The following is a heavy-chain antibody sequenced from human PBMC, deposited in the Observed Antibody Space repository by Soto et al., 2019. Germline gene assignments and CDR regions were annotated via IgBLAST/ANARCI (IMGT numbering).Heavy chain of an antibody. CDR3: ARRYGGSIDY. V-gene: IGHV4-59*08. D-gene: IGHD2-15*01. CDR2: IYYSGST. Sequence: SETLSVTCAVYGGSFSGYYWSWIRQHPGKSLEWIGYIYYSGSTNYNPSLKSRVTISVDTSKNQFSLKLSSVTAADTAVYYCARRYGGSIDYWGHGTLVTVSS. CDR1: GGSFSGYY. J-gene: IGHJ4*01.